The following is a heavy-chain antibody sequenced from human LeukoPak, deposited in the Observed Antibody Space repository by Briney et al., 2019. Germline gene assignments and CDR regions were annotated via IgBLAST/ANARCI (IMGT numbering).Heavy chain of an antibody. CDR2: INHSGST. D-gene: IGHD3-16*02. CDR3: ARSMITFGGVIVNMDV. J-gene: IGHJ6*03. V-gene: IGHV4-34*01. Sequence: SETLSLTCAVYGGSFSGYYWSWIRQPPGKGLEWIGEINHSGSTNYNPSLKSRVTISVDTSKNQFSLKLSSVTAADTAVYYCARSMITFGGVIVNMDVWGKGTTVTISS. CDR1: GGSFSGYY.